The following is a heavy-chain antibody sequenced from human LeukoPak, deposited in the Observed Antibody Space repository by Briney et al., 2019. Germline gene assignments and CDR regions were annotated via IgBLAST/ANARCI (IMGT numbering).Heavy chain of an antibody. Sequence: SETLSLTCAVYGGSFSGYYWSWIRQPPGKGLEWIGYIYYSGTSNYSPSLYSRVTMSVDTSKNQFSLKLSSVTAADTAVYYCARGANFGDSGLDAFDIWGQGTMVTVSS. J-gene: IGHJ3*02. CDR1: GGSFSGYY. V-gene: IGHV4-59*01. CDR3: ARGANFGDSGLDAFDI. D-gene: IGHD4-17*01. CDR2: IYYSGTS.